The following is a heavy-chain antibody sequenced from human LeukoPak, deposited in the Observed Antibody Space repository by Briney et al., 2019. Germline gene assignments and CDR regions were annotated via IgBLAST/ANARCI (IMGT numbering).Heavy chain of an antibody. J-gene: IGHJ3*02. V-gene: IGHV4-59*02. CDR3: ARVGPTDDYGDSHDAFDI. CDR1: GGSVSSSI. D-gene: IGHD4-17*01. CDR2: IYYSGST. Sequence: SETLSFTCSVSGGSVSSSIWSWIRQPPGKGLEWIGNIYYSGSTNYNPSLKSRVTISVDTSKNHFSLKVTSVTAADTAVYYCARVGPTDDYGDSHDAFDIWGQGTLVAVSS.